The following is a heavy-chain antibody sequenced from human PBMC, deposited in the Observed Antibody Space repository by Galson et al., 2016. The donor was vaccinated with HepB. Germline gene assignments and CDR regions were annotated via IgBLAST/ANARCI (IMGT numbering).Heavy chain of an antibody. CDR1: GFTFSSYA. CDR2: ISGSGTST. CDR3: AKGFCTNGVCFIYGMDV. D-gene: IGHD2-8*01. V-gene: IGHV3-23*01. Sequence: SLRLSCAASGFTFSSYAISWVRQAPGKGLEWVPSISGSGTSTYYADSVKGRFTISRDDSKNTLYLQMNSLRAEDTAVYYCAKGFCTNGVCFIYGMDVWGQGTTVTVSS. J-gene: IGHJ6*02.